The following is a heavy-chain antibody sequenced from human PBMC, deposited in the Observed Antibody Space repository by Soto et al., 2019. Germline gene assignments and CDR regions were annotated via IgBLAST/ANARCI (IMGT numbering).Heavy chain of an antibody. CDR1: GYTFTSYA. V-gene: IGHV1-3*01. CDR2: INAGNGNT. Sequence: ASVKVSCKASGYTFTSYAMHWVRQAPGQRLEWMGWINAGNGNTKYSQKFQGRVTITRDTSASTAYMELSSLRSEDTAVYYCASQGSGWQYYYYYGMDVWGKGTTVTVSS. D-gene: IGHD6-19*01. J-gene: IGHJ6*04. CDR3: ASQGSGWQYYYYYGMDV.